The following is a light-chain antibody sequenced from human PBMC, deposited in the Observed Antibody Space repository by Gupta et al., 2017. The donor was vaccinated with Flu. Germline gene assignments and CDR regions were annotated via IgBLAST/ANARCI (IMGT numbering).Light chain of an antibody. CDR1: QGIRSY. J-gene: IGKJ1*01. CDR3: QQEDSFPRT. Sequence: PSLLSASTGDRVTIGCRMSQGIRSYLAWYQQKPGKAPELLIYAASTLQSGVPSRFSGSGSGTDFTLTISCLQSEDFATYYCQQEDSFPRTFGQGTKVEIK. CDR2: AAS. V-gene: IGKV1D-8*01.